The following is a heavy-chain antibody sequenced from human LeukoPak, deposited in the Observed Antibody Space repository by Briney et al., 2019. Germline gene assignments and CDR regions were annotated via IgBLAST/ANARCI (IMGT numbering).Heavy chain of an antibody. D-gene: IGHD5-12*01. Sequence: GGSLGLSCAASGFTFSSYGMHWVRQAPGKGLEWVAFIRYDGSNKYYADSVKGRFTISRDNAKNTLYLQMNSLRAEDTAVYYCARDYLCAFDIWGQGTMVTVSS. CDR1: GFTFSSYG. CDR3: ARDYLCAFDI. J-gene: IGHJ3*02. V-gene: IGHV3-30*02. CDR2: IRYDGSNK.